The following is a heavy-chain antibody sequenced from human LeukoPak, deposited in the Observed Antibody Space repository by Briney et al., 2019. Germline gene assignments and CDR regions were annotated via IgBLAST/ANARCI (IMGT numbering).Heavy chain of an antibody. Sequence: ASVKVSCKASGYTFTGYGISWVRQAPGQGLEWMGWISAYNGNTNYAQKLQGRVTMTTDTSTSTAYMELRSLRSDDTAVYYCARVGGLRLGELSFKGFYYYYGMDVWGQGTTVTVSS. D-gene: IGHD3-16*02. CDR1: GYTFTGYG. J-gene: IGHJ6*02. V-gene: IGHV1-18*01. CDR2: ISAYNGNT. CDR3: ARVGGLRLGELSFKGFYYYYGMDV.